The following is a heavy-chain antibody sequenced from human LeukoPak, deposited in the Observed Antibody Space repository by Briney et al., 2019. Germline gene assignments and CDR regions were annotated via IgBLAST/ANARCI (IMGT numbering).Heavy chain of an antibody. CDR1: GGSISSYY. D-gene: IGHD2-15*01. V-gene: IGHV4-59*01. J-gene: IGHJ6*02. CDR3: ARDGGTFPGYYYGMDV. CDR2: IYYSGST. Sequence: SETLSLTCTVSGGSISSYYWSWIRQPPGKGLEWIWYIYYSGSTNYNPSLKSRVTISVDTSKNQFSLKLSSVTAADTAVYYCARDGGTFPGYYYGMDVWGQGTTVTVSS.